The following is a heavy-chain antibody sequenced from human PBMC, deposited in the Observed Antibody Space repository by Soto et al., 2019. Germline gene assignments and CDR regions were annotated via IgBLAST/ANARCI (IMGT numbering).Heavy chain of an antibody. D-gene: IGHD2-8*02. J-gene: IGHJ4*02. CDR3: ASSVLVTSTMNYFDL. V-gene: IGHV5-51*01. CDR1: GYSFSNFW. CDR2: IYPDDSDT. Sequence: GESLKISCQASGYSFSNFWIAWVRQMPGEGLEWLGIIYPDDSDTRYSPSFLGQVTISADKSVKTTYLQWSSLKASDTAIYFCASSVLVTSTMNYFDLWGQGTLVTVSS.